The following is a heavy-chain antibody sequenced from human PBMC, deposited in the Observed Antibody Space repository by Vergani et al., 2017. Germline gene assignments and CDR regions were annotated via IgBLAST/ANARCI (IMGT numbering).Heavy chain of an antibody. CDR3: AKAGSVTSGSLQYNFYMDV. D-gene: IGHD3-10*01. Sequence: QVQLAESGGGRVQPGRSLRLSCAASGFSFSSHAIHWVRQAPGQGLEWVAVISNDGSKKYYADSVKGRFTISRDKSKNTLDLQMNSLRTQDTAVYYCAKAGSVTSGSLQYNFYMDVWGKGTTVTVS. CDR2: ISNDGSKK. CDR1: GFSFSSHA. V-gene: IGHV3-30*18. J-gene: IGHJ6*03.